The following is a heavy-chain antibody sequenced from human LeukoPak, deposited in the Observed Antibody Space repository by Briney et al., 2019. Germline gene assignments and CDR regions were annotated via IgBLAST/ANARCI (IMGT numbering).Heavy chain of an antibody. D-gene: IGHD2-2*01. CDR2: ITSRSAFT. Sequence: GGSLRLSCVASGFSFSDYSMNWVRQGPGKGLEWISYITSRSAFTYFADSVKGRFTMSRDISKNTVYLQMNSLRAEDTAVYYCAGASYVVIAAATAFDIWGQGTMVTVSS. J-gene: IGHJ3*02. CDR3: AGASYVVIAAATAFDI. CDR1: GFSFSDYS. V-gene: IGHV3-48*01.